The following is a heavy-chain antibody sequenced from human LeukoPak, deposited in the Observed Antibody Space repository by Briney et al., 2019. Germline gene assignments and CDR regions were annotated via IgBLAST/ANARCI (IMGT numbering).Heavy chain of an antibody. CDR2: ITLDSGGT. J-gene: IGHJ4*02. V-gene: IGHV1-2*02. Sequence: GASVKVSCKASGYTFSGYYMQWVRQAPGRALEWMGWITLDSGGTDYAEKFQGRVTMTRDTSISTVYMELSRLRSDDTAVYYCARGYRTGDMTIFAYWGQGTLVTVSS. CDR1: GYTFSGYY. D-gene: IGHD3-3*01. CDR3: ARGYRTGDMTIFAY.